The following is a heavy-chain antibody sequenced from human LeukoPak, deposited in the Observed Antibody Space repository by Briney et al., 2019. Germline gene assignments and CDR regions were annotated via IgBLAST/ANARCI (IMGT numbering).Heavy chain of an antibody. J-gene: IGHJ4*02. CDR1: VGSISSGGYS. CDR2: IYHRGST. CDR3: ARGPYYYDSSGYCYGSFDY. Sequence: TLSLTCAVSVGSISSGGYSWRWIRQPPGKGLEWIVYIYHRGSTYYNPSLKSRVTISVDRSKNQFSLKLSSVPAADTAVYYCARGPYYYDSSGYCYGSFDYWGQGTLVTVSS. D-gene: IGHD3-22*01. V-gene: IGHV4-30-2*01.